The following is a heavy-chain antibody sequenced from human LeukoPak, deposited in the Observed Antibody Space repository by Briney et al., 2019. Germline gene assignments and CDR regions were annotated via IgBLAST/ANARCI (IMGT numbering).Heavy chain of an antibody. J-gene: IGHJ4*02. CDR2: ISAYSDNT. CDR1: GYTFTSYG. CDR3: ARDSLLRGYDFWSGYYTLMFDY. D-gene: IGHD3-3*01. Sequence: ASVKVSCKASGYTFTSYGISWVRQAPGQGLEWMGWISAYSDNTNYAQKLQGRVTMTTDTSTSTAYMELRSLRSDDTAVYYCARDSLLRGYDFWSGYYTLMFDYWGRGTLVTVSS. V-gene: IGHV1-18*01.